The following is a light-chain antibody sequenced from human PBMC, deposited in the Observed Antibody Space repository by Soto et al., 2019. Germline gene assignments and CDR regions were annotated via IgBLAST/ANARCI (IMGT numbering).Light chain of an antibody. CDR1: QSISSW. CDR3: LLHNSSPWP. Sequence: DIQMTQSPSTLSASVGDRVTITCRASQSISSWLAWYQQKPGKAPNLLIYKASSLESGVPSRFSGSGYGTEFTLTISSLQTFDFSTYHCLLHNSSPWPFGQGTK. V-gene: IGKV1-5*03. CDR2: KAS. J-gene: IGKJ1*01.